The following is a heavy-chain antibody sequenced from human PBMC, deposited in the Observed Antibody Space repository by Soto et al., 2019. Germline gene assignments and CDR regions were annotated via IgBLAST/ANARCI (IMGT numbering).Heavy chain of an antibody. CDR3: ARAGGYYYDSSGYYH. J-gene: IGHJ5*02. D-gene: IGHD3-22*01. CDR2: ISAYNGNT. CDR1: GYTFTSYG. Sequence: EASVKVSCKASGYTFTSYGISWVRQAPGQGLEWMGWISAYNGNTNYAQKLQGRVTMTTDTSTSTAYMELRSLRSDDTAVYYCARAGGYYYDSSGYYHWGQGTLVTVSS. V-gene: IGHV1-18*01.